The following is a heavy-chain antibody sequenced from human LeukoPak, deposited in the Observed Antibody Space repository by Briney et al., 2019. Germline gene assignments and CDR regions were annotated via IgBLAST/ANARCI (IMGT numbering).Heavy chain of an antibody. CDR2: IWYGGSNK. CDR1: GFPFSSYE. V-gene: IGHV3-33*08. J-gene: IGHJ4*02. Sequence: PGGSLRLSCAASGFPFSSYEVNWVRQAPGKGLEWVAVIWYGGSNKYYADSVKGRFTISRDNSKNTLYLQMNSLRAEDTAVYYCARVGFDYWGQGTLVTVSS. CDR3: ARVGFDY.